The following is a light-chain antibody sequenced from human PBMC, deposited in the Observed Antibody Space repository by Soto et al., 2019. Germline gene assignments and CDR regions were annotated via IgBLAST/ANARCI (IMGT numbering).Light chain of an antibody. J-gene: IGKJ4*01. Sequence: EIVLTQSPGTLSLSPGERATLSCRASETVSRSFIAWYQQKPGQAPRLLIYGASSRATGIPDRFSGSGSGTDFTLTISRLEPEDFAVYYCQQYGSSPLTFGGGTKVDI. V-gene: IGKV3-20*01. CDR1: ETVSRSF. CDR3: QQYGSSPLT. CDR2: GAS.